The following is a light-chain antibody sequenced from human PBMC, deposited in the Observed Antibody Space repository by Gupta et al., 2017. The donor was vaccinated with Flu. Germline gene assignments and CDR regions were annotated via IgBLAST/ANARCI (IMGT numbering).Light chain of an antibody. CDR1: SIRSFY. CDR3: HSRDSSDNDRYV. CDR2: GNN. V-gene: IGLV3-19*01. J-gene: IGLJ1*01. Sequence: TVRITCQGDSIRSFYENWYHQKPGQAPVLLIYGNNIRPSGIPDRFSGSNSGYTASLIITGAQAEEEADYYCHSRDSSDNDRYVFGTGTKVTVL.